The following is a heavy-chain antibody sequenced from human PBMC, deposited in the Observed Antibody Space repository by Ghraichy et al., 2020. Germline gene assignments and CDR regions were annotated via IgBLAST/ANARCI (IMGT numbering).Heavy chain of an antibody. Sequence: SETLSLTCTVSGGSINNYYWSWIRQPPGKGLEWIGYIYYTGSINYSPSLASRVTISVDTSKNQFSLKLSPVTAADTAVYYCARWSVAGTELDYWGQGTLVTVSS. D-gene: IGHD6-19*01. CDR2: IYYTGSI. CDR1: GGSINNYY. V-gene: IGHV4-59*08. J-gene: IGHJ4*02. CDR3: ARWSVAGTELDY.